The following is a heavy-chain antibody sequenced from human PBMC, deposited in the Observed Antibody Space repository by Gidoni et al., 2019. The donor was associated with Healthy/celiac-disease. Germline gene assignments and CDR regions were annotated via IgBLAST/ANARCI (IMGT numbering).Heavy chain of an antibody. CDR1: GFTFSSYW. CDR3: ARELRITIFGVVTSGAFDI. D-gene: IGHD3-3*01. V-gene: IGHV3-74*01. Sequence: EVQLVESGGGLVQPGGSLRLSCAASGFTFSSYWMHWVRQAPGKGLVWVSRINSDGSSTSYADSVQGRFTISRDNAKKTLYLQMNSRRAEDTAVYYCARELRITIFGVVTSGAFDIWGQGKMVTVSS. J-gene: IGHJ3*02. CDR2: INSDGSST.